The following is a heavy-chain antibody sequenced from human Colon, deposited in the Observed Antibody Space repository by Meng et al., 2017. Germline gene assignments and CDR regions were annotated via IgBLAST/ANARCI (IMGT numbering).Heavy chain of an antibody. J-gene: IGHJ4*02. V-gene: IGHV1-3*01. CDR2: LNAGSGDT. Sequence: ASVKVSCKASGYSFNSYVIHWMRQARGQRLAWMGWLNAGSGDTKYSQQFQGRVTFTRDTSASTAYMELSSLRSDETAIYFCAKVRYFLDDYYYFDYWGQGTRVTVSS. D-gene: IGHD2/OR15-2a*01. CDR3: AKVRYFLDDYYYFDY. CDR1: GYSFNSYV.